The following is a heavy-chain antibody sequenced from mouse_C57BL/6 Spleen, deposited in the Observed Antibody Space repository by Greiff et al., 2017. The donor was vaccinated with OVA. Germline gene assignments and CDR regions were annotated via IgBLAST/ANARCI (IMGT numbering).Heavy chain of an antibody. Sequence: QVQLQQSGPELVKPGASVKISCKASGYSFTSYYIHWVKQRPGQGLEWIGWIYPGSGNTKYNEKFKGKATLTADTSSSTAYMQLSSLTSEDSAVYYCARGALLRNWYFDVWGTGTTVTVSS. J-gene: IGHJ1*03. CDR1: GYSFTSYY. D-gene: IGHD1-2*01. CDR3: ARGALLRNWYFDV. V-gene: IGHV1-66*01. CDR2: IYPGSGNT.